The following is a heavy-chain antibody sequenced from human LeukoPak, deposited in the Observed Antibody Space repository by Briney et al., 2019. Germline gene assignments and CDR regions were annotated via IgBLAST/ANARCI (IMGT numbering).Heavy chain of an antibody. D-gene: IGHD2-2*01. CDR2: INPNSGGT. V-gene: IGHV1-2*02. CDR1: GYTFTGYY. J-gene: IGHJ5*02. CDR3: ARGGEYCSSTSCYGWFDP. Sequence: ASVKVSCKASGYTFTGYYMHWVRQAPGQGLEWMGWINPNSGGTNYAQKFQGRVTMTRDTSISTAYMELSRLRSDDTAVYYCARGGEYCSSTSCYGWFDPWGQGTLVTVSS.